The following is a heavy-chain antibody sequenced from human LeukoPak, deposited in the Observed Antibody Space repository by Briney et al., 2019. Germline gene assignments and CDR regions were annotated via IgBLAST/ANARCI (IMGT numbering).Heavy chain of an antibody. J-gene: IGHJ4*02. D-gene: IGHD2-15*01. CDR2: IYSGGST. CDR1: GFTVSSNY. V-gene: IGHV3-66*01. CDR3: ARGSAAKAVLAATRGFDY. Sequence: GGSLRLSCAASGFTVSSNYMSWVRQAPGKGLEWVSVIYSGGSTYYADSVKGRFTISRDNSKNTLYLQMNSLRAEDTAVYYCARGSAAKAVLAATRGFDYWGQGTLVTVSS.